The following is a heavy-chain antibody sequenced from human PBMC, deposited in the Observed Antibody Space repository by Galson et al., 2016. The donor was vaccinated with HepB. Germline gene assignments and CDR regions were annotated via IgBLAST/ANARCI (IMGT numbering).Heavy chain of an antibody. CDR1: GYTLTDYG. Sequence: SVKVSCKASGYTLTDYGITWVRQAPGQGLEWIAWISPYTGNTSYAQKVKGRVTVTTDSSTSTASMEMRSLRSDDTAMYYCARGHLGGSTRQIDYWGQGTLVIVSS. CDR3: ARGHLGGSTRQIDY. J-gene: IGHJ4*02. CDR2: ISPYTGNT. V-gene: IGHV1-18*01.